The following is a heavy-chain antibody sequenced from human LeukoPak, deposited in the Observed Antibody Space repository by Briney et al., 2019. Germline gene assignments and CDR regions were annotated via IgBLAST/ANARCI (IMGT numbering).Heavy chain of an antibody. CDR3: ARGEYGNQRSNNWFDP. D-gene: IGHD4-11*01. CDR2: INHSGST. CDR1: GGSFSGCY. J-gene: IGHJ5*02. Sequence: SETLSLTCAVYGGSFSGCYWTWIRQPPGKGLEWIGEINHSGSTDYNPSLKSRVTISVDTSKNQFSLKLRSVTAADTAVYYCARGEYGNQRSNNWFDPWGQGSLVTVSS. V-gene: IGHV4-34*01.